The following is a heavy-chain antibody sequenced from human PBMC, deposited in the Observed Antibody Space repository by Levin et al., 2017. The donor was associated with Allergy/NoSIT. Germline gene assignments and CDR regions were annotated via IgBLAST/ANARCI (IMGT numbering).Heavy chain of an antibody. D-gene: IGHD3-10*01. CDR1: GFTFSSYG. CDR2: IWYDGSNK. J-gene: IGHJ6*02. V-gene: IGHV3-33*01. CDR3: AREVVGSGSYYNVHYYYYGMDV. Sequence: QAGGSLRLSCAASGFTFSSYGMHWVRQAPGKGLEWVAVIWYDGSNKYYADSVKGRFTISRDNSKNTLYLQMNSLRAEDTAVYYCAREVVGSGSYYNVHYYYYGMDVWGQGTTVTVSS.